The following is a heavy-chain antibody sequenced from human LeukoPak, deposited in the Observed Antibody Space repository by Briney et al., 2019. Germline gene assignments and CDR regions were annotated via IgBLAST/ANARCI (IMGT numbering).Heavy chain of an antibody. D-gene: IGHD3-10*01. CDR3: ARYVVYGSGIYYFDY. J-gene: IGHJ4*02. Sequence: PSETLSVTFYVFCVSISSSTYYWSWLRQTPGKGLEWIARFNYSGTTYYNPSLKSRVTISVDTSKNHFSLKLSSVTAADTAVFYRARYVVYGSGIYYFDYWGQGTLVTVSS. CDR2: FNYSGTT. CDR1: CVSISSSTYY. V-gene: IGHV4-39*02.